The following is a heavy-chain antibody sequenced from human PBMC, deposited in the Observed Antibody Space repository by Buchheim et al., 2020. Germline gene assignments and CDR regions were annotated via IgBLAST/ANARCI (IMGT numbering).Heavy chain of an antibody. V-gene: IGHV3-23*01. CDR2: IIGSGGTI. CDR1: GFTFNYYA. D-gene: IGHD1-1*01. Sequence: EVQLLESGGGLVQPGGSLRLSCAASGFTFNYYAMTWVRQAPGKGLEWVSSIIGSGGTIYYAASVKGRLTFSRDNSNTPLILQMNSLRAKDTGVYYCARSRRDDQDFYFDYWGQGTL. J-gene: IGHJ4*02. CDR3: ARSRRDDQDFYFDY.